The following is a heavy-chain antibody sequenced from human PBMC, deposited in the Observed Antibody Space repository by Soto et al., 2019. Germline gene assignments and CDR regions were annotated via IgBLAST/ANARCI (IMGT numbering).Heavy chain of an antibody. D-gene: IGHD2-21*02. CDR2: IGSSGGNS. V-gene: IGHV3-23*01. CDR1: GFTFRDFT. CDR3: VSWVSAHFYY. J-gene: IGHJ4*01. Sequence: GGSLRLSCAVSGFTFRDFTLNWVRQAPGQGLEWVASIGSSGGNSFYAESVQGRFTTSKDASRNTVHLHMNSLRADDTATYFCVSWVSAHFYYWGHGTPVTVAS.